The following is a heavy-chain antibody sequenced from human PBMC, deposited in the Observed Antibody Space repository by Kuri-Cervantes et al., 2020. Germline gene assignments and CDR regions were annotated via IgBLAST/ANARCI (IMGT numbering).Heavy chain of an antibody. CDR2: INAGNGNT. V-gene: IGHV1-3*01. Sequence: ASVKVSCKASGYTFTSYDISWVRQATGQGLEWMGWINAGNGNTKYSQKFQGRVTITRDTSASTAYMELSSLRSEDTAVYYCARSATIVVVTAEYYMDVWGKGTTVTVSS. CDR3: ARSATIVVVTAEYYMDV. CDR1: GYTFTSYD. J-gene: IGHJ6*03. D-gene: IGHD2-21*02.